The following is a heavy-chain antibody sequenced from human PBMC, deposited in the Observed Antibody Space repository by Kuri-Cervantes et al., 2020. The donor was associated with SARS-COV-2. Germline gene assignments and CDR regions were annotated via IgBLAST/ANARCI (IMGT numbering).Heavy chain of an antibody. CDR2: IGTAGDT. J-gene: IGHJ4*02. CDR1: GFTFSSYD. D-gene: IGHD6-19*01. V-gene: IGHV3-13*03. CDR3: ARDSGRYSSGWYTRRTPYFDY. Sequence: GGSLRLSCAACGFTFSSYDMRWVRQATGKGLEWVSAIGTAGDTYYPGSVKGQFTISRENAKNSLYLQMNSLRAGDTAVYYCARDSGRYSSGWYTRRTPYFDYWGQGTLVTVSS.